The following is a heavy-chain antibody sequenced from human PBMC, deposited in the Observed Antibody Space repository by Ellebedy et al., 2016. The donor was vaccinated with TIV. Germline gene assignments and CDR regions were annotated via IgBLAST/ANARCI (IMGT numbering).Heavy chain of an antibody. CDR3: ARDWEYYYDSSGYQGNAFDI. J-gene: IGHJ3*02. Sequence: GESLKISCVTSGFTFSDYSMHWVRQAPGKGLEWVANIKQDGSAKYYVDSVKGRFNISRDNAKNSLYLQINSLRAEDTAVYYCARDWEYYYDSSGYQGNAFDIWGQGTMVTVSS. CDR2: IKQDGSAK. D-gene: IGHD3-22*01. V-gene: IGHV3-7*01. CDR1: GFTFSDYS.